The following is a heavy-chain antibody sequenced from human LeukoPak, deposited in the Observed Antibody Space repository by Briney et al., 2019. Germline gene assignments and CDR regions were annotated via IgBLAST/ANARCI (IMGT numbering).Heavy chain of an antibody. CDR3: ARDLEAANTYYFTY. Sequence: PGGSLSLPCAASGFTVSSSYMSWVRQAPGKGLEWVSIISSAGTTYYADSVKGRFTISRDNSKNTVYLQVNSLRDEDTAVYYCARDLEAANTYYFTYWGERTMVTVSS. CDR1: GFTVSSSY. J-gene: IGHJ4*02. CDR2: ISSAGTT. D-gene: IGHD6-13*01. V-gene: IGHV3-66*01.